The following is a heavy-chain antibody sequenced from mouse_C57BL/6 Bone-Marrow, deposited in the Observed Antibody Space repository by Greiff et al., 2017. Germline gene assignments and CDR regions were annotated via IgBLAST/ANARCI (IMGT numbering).Heavy chain of an antibody. CDR3: AKHDGSTWFAY. CDR2: IWRGGST. D-gene: IGHD1-1*01. CDR1: GFSLTSYG. J-gene: IGHJ3*01. Sequence: QVQLKESGPGLVQPSPSLSITCTVSGFSLTSYGVHWVRQSPGKGLEWLGVIWRGGSTDYNAAFMSRPSITTENSKSQVFCKLNSLQADDTAIYYGAKHDGSTWFAYWGQGTLVTVSA. V-gene: IGHV2-5*01.